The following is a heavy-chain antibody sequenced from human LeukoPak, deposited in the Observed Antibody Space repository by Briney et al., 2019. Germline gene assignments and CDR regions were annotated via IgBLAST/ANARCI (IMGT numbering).Heavy chain of an antibody. Sequence: GGSLRLSCAASGFTFSSYGMHWVRQAPGKGLEWVAFIRYDGSNKYYADSVKGRFTISRDNSKNTLYLQMNSLRAEDTAVYYCANILIPAAGRDYWGQGTLVTVSS. V-gene: IGHV3-30*02. CDR1: GFTFSSYG. J-gene: IGHJ4*02. CDR2: IRYDGSNK. D-gene: IGHD6-13*01. CDR3: ANILIPAAGRDY.